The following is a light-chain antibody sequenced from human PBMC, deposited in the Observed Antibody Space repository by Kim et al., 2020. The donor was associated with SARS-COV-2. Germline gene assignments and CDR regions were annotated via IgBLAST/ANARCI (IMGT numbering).Light chain of an antibody. CDR2: GTP. J-gene: IGLJ2*01. Sequence: ALGQTVKITCQGDSLRSYSASWYQQKTGQAPVLVVYGTPNRPSGIPGRFSGSRSGNTASLTITGTQAEDEATYYCNSRDRSGQLDLFGRGTKLTVL. CDR1: SLRSYS. V-gene: IGLV3-19*01. CDR3: NSRDRSGQLDL.